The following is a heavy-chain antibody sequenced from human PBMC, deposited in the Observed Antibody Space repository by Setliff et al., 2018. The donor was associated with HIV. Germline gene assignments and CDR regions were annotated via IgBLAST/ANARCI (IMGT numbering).Heavy chain of an antibody. CDR1: GGSFSGHY. CDR3: ARLPHRYYYYYMDV. J-gene: IGHJ6*03. V-gene: IGHV4-34*01. Sequence: SETLSLTCAVYGGSFSGHYWSWIRQPPGKGLEWIGEINHSGSTNYNPSLKSRVTISVDTSKNQFSLKLSSVTAADTAVYYCARLPHRYYYYYMDVWGKGTTVTVSS. CDR2: INHSGST.